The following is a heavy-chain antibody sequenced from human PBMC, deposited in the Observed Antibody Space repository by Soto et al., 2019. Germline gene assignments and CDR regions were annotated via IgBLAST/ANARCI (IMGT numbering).Heavy chain of an antibody. CDR3: ARSIPDIVVVPGFDY. CDR2: IYYSGST. D-gene: IGHD2-2*01. Sequence: SETLSLTCTVSGGSISSYYWSWIRQPPGKGLEWIGYIYYSGSTNYNPSLKSRVTISVDTSKNQFSLKLSSVTAADTAVYYCARSIPDIVVVPGFDYWGQGTLVTVSS. J-gene: IGHJ4*02. V-gene: IGHV4-59*01. CDR1: GGSISSYY.